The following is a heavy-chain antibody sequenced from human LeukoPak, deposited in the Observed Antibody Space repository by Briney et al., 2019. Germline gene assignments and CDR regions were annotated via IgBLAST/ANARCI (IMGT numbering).Heavy chain of an antibody. CDR1: GFTFSSYG. Sequence: LRLSCAASGFTFSSYGMHWIRQPPGKGLEWIGEINHSGSTNYNPSLKSRVTISVDTSKNQFSLKLSSVTAADTAVYYCARGGSSWPGLDYWGQGTLVTVSS. D-gene: IGHD6-13*01. CDR3: ARGGSSWPGLDY. V-gene: IGHV4-34*01. CDR2: INHSGST. J-gene: IGHJ4*02.